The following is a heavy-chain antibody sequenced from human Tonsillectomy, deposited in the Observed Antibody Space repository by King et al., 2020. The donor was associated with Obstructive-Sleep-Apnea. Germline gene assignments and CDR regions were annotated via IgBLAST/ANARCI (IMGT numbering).Heavy chain of an antibody. Sequence: QLQESGPGLVKPSETLSLTCTVSGYSISSGYYWGWIRQPPGKGLEWIGSIYHIGSTYYNPSLKSRVTISVDTSKNQFSLKLSSVTAADTAVYYCAREVLRTSMNWGQGTMVTVSS. CDR2: IYHIGST. J-gene: IGHJ3*01. CDR3: AREVLRTSMN. CDR1: GYSISSGYY. D-gene: IGHD2/OR15-2a*01. V-gene: IGHV4-38-2*02.